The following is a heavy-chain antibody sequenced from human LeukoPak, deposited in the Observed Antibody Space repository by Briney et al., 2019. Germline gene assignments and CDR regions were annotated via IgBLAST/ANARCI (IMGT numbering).Heavy chain of an antibody. J-gene: IGHJ5*02. D-gene: IGHD1-20*01. CDR3: ARGGQYNWNAFSS. CDR1: GFTFSTYA. CDR2: IRGSGGTT. Sequence: GGSLRLSCAASGFTFSTYAISWVRQAPGKGLDWVSAIRGSGGTTFYADSVKGRFTISTDNSKNTLYLEMNSLRAEDTAVYYCARGGQYNWNAFSSWGQGPRVTVSS. V-gene: IGHV3-23*01.